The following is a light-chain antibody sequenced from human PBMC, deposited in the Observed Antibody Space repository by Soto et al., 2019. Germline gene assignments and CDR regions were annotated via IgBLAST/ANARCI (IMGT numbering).Light chain of an antibody. CDR3: QLRRT. J-gene: IGKJ1*01. Sequence: EIVLTQSPGTLSLSPGERVTLSCRASQSVSSSYLAWYQQKPGQAPRLLIYGASSRATGIPDRFSGTGSGTDFTLTISRLEPEDFAVYYCQLRRTFGQGTKVEIK. CDR2: GAS. V-gene: IGKV3-20*01. CDR1: QSVSSSY.